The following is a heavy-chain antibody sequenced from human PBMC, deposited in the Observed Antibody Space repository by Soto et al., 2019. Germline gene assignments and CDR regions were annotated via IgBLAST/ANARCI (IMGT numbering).Heavy chain of an antibody. CDR1: GFTFNNYG. V-gene: IGHV3-23*01. CDR3: ARRMVYGGDSFDN. J-gene: IGHJ4*01. Sequence: EVLLLESGGGLVQRGGSLGLSCAASGFTFNNYGMGWVRQAPGKGLEWVSSIVGSGGVKSYAASVKGRFTISRDNSRDTLYLHMSSLSAEDTAVYYCARRMVYGGDSFDNWGQGTPVTVSP. CDR2: IVGSGGVK. D-gene: IGHD2-21*02.